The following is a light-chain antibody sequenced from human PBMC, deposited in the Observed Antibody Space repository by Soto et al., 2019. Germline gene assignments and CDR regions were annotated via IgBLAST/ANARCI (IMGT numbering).Light chain of an antibody. J-gene: IGKJ4*01. V-gene: IGKV1-17*03. CDR1: QGIRNH. Sequence: DIQMTQSPSAMSASVGDRVTITCRASQGIRNHLVWFQQKPGKAPRRLIYDASSLQSGVPSTFSGSGSGTEFTLTISRLQPEDFATYYCLQHDVSPLPFGGRTNVAIK. CDR2: DAS. CDR3: LQHDVSPLP.